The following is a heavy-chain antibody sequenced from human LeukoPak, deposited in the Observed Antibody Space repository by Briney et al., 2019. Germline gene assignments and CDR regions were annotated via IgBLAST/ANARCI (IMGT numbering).Heavy chain of an antibody. Sequence: SETLSLTCTVSGDSISSYYWSWIRQPAGKGLEWIGRIHPSGSTNYNPSLKSRVTISVDKSKNQFSLKLSSVTAADTAVYYCASLNYDILTGYRPNWGQGTLVTVSS. CDR2: IHPSGST. CDR1: GDSISSYY. V-gene: IGHV4-4*07. J-gene: IGHJ4*02. CDR3: ASLNYDILTGYRPN. D-gene: IGHD3-9*01.